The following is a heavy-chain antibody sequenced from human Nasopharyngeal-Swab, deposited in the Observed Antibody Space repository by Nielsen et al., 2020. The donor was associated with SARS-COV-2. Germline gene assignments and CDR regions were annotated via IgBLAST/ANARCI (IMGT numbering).Heavy chain of an antibody. CDR3: ARDVYDSSGYYYQDY. J-gene: IGHJ4*02. Sequence: PETLSLTCTVSGGSISSYYWSWIRQPPGKGLEWIGYIYYSGSTNYNPSLKSRVTISVDTSKNQFSLKLSSVTAADTAVYYCARDVYDSSGYYYQDYWGQGTLVTVSS. CDR2: IYYSGST. D-gene: IGHD3-22*01. CDR1: GGSISSYY. V-gene: IGHV4-59*01.